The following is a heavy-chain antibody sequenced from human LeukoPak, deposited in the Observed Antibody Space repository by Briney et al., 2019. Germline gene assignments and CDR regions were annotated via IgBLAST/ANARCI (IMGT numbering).Heavy chain of an antibody. CDR3: AKGPVGYCGGGSCYHWFDP. J-gene: IGHJ5*02. D-gene: IGHD2-15*01. CDR2: IRCDGSNK. CDR1: GFTFSTYG. Sequence: GGSLRLSCAASGFTFSTYGMHWVRQAPGKGLEWVAFIRCDGSNKDYVDSVKGRFTISRDNSKNTLYLQMNSLRAEDTAVYYCAKGPVGYCGGGSCYHWFDPWGQGTLVTVSS. V-gene: IGHV3-30*02.